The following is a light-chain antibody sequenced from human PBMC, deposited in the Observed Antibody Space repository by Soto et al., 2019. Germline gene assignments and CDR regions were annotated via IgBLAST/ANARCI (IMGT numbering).Light chain of an antibody. Sequence: IVLTQSPATMSLSPGERATLSCGASERVSSSYVAWYQMKAGLAPRLLIHDASTRASGIPDRFRGSKSGTDFTLTISSLEPEDFAVYYCQQRSNWPWTFGQRTKVEIK. J-gene: IGKJ1*01. CDR3: QQRSNWPWT. CDR2: DAS. CDR1: ERVSSSY. V-gene: IGKV3-11*01.